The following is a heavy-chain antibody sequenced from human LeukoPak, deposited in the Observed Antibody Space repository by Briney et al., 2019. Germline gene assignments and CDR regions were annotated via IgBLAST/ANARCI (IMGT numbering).Heavy chain of an antibody. J-gene: IGHJ4*02. CDR1: GGTFSSYA. CDR2: IIPIFGTA. V-gene: IGHV1-69*01. D-gene: IGHD3-3*01. CDR3: ARGVSDFWSGYYPYYFDY. Sequence: SVKVSCKPSGGTFSSYAISWVRQAPGQGLEWMGGIIPIFGTANYAQKFQGRVTITADESTGTAYMELSSLRSEDTAVYYCARGVSDFWSGYYPYYFDYWGQGTLSPSPQ.